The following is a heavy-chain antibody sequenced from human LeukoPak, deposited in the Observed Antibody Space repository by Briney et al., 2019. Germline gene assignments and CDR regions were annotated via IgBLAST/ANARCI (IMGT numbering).Heavy chain of an antibody. CDR1: GFTFSNYW. V-gene: IGHV3-7*01. CDR2: IKKDGSEE. Sequence: PGGSLRLSCAASGFTFSNYWMSWVRQAPGKGLEWVANIKKDGSEEYYVDSVKGRFTISRDNAKNSLYLQMNSLRAEDTAVYYCARLCTAVAGQDHWGQGTLVTVSS. J-gene: IGHJ4*02. CDR3: ARLCTAVAGQDH. D-gene: IGHD6-19*01.